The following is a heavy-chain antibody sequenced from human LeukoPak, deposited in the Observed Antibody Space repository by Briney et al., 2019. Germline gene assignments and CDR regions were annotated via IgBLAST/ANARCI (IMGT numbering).Heavy chain of an antibody. CDR2: IRSKTDGGTT. V-gene: IGHV3-15*01. CDR1: GFTVSSNY. D-gene: IGHD3/OR15-3a*01. CDR3: STWTDLYDY. Sequence: GGSLRLSCAASGFTVSSNYMSWVRQAPGKGLDWVGRIRSKTDGGTTDHAASVKGRFTISRDDSNNMLYLQMNSLKTEDTAVYYCSTWTDLYDYWGQGTLVTVSS. J-gene: IGHJ4*02.